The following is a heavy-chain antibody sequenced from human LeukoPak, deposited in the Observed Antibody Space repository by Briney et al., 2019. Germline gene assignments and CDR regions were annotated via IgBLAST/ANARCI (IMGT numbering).Heavy chain of an antibody. V-gene: IGHV1-18*01. CDR2: ISAYNGNT. D-gene: IGHD6-13*01. J-gene: IGHJ4*02. CDR1: GYTFTSYG. Sequence: ASVKVSCTASGYTFTSYGISWVRQAPGQGLEWMGWISAYNGNTNYAQKLQGRVTMTRNTSISTAYMELSSLRSEDTAVYYCASGYSSSNFDYWGQGTLVTVSS. CDR3: ASGYSSSNFDY.